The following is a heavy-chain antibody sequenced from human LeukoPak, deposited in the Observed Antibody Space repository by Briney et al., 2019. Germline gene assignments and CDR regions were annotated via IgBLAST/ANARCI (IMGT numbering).Heavy chain of an antibody. CDR1: GLTFNKTA. CDR3: AKERDVWVGELPNYDTFDI. CDR2: IGVSAGST. D-gene: IGHD3-10*01. J-gene: IGHJ3*02. V-gene: IGHV3-23*01. Sequence: GGSLRLSCAASGLTFNKTAMSWVRQSPGKGLEWVSAIGVSAGSTYYADFAKGRFTISRDNSKNTVYLQMKSLRAEDTAVYYCAKERDVWVGELPNYDTFDIGGQGTMVTVSS.